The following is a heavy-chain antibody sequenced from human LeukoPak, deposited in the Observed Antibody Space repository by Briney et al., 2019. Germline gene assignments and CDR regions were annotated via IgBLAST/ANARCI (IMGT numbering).Heavy chain of an antibody. Sequence: GGSLRLSCAASGFTFSSYAMSWVRQAPGKGLEWVSAISGSGGSTYYADSVKGRFTISRDNSKNTLYLQMNSLRAEDTAVYFCATGYYYDSSGYIGYWGQGTLVTVSS. J-gene: IGHJ4*02. CDR1: GFTFSSYA. CDR3: ATGYYYDSSGYIGY. CDR2: ISGSGGST. D-gene: IGHD3-22*01. V-gene: IGHV3-23*01.